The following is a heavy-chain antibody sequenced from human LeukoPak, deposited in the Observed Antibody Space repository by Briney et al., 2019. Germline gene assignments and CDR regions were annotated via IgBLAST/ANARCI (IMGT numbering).Heavy chain of an antibody. CDR1: GYTFTSYD. D-gene: IGHD1-1*01. CDR3: ATLGITGTWHADY. J-gene: IGHJ4*02. V-gene: IGHV1-8*01. Sequence: ASVKVSCKASGYTFTSYDINWVREATGQGLEWMGWMNPNSGNTGYAQKFQGRVTMTRNTSISTAYMELSSLRSEDTAVYYCATLGITGTWHADYWGQGTLVTVSS. CDR2: MNPNSGNT.